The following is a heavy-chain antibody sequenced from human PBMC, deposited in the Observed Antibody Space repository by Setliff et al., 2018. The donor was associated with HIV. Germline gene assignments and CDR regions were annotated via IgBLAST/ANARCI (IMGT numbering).Heavy chain of an antibody. CDR2: ISYDGSYK. CDR1: GFTFGDYA. V-gene: IGHV3-30*04. CDR3: ARAPYARSNWFDP. J-gene: IGHJ5*02. D-gene: IGHD4-17*01. Sequence: PGGSLRLSCAASGFTFGDYAIHWVRQAPGKGLEWVAVISYDGSYKNYAESVKGRFTISRDNSKNTLYVQMNSLRADDTAIYYCARAPYARSNWFDPWGQGTLVTVSS.